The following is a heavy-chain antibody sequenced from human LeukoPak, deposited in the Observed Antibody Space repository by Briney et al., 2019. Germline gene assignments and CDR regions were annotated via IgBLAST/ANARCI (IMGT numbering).Heavy chain of an antibody. D-gene: IGHD3-3*01. CDR2: INHTGSA. CDR1: GWSLSDFY. Sequence: SETLSLTCAVYGWSLSDFYWSWIRQPPGKGLEWIGEINHTGSANYNPSLKSRVTISVDTSKKQLSLKLTSVTAADTAVYYCAFFRFLQWHPTDWGQGILVTVSS. V-gene: IGHV4-34*01. J-gene: IGHJ4*02. CDR3: AFFRFLQWHPTD.